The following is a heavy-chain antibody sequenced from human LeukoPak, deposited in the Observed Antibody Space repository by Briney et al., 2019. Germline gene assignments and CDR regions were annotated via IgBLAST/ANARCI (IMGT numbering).Heavy chain of an antibody. CDR2: ISEDGGVR. J-gene: IGHJ5*02. CDR3: ATGHWLDA. Sequence: GGSLRLSCAASGFTSSGSAMHWVRQAPGKGLEWVASISEDGGVRYYVDSVTGRFAISRDNAKNLLHLQMNSLRVDDTAMYYCATGHWLDAWGQGTLVTVSS. CDR1: GFTSSGSA. V-gene: IGHV3-7*01.